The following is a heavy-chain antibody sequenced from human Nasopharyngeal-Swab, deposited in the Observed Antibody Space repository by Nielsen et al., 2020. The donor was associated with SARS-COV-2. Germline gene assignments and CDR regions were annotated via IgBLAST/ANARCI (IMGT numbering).Heavy chain of an antibody. V-gene: IGHV3-73*01. CDR2: TRSKGNSYAT. D-gene: IGHD2-15*01. CDR1: GFTFSDSA. J-gene: IGHJ4*02. CDR3: TRCGGSCYTGKDY. Sequence: GESLKISCAASGFTFSDSAIHWVRQASGKGLEWVGRTRSKGNSYATAYAASVKGRFTISRDDSKNTAYLQMNSLITEDTAVYYCTRCGGSCYTGKDYWGQGTLVTVSS.